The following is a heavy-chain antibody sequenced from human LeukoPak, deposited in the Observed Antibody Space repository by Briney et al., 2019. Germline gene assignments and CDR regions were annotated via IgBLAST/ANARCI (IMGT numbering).Heavy chain of an antibody. V-gene: IGHV1-2*02. D-gene: IGHD2-2*01. J-gene: IGHJ4*02. CDR3: ARDKDIVVVPVALPGGH. CDR2: INPSSGGT. Sequence: ASVKVSCKASGYTFTGYYIHWLRRARGQGLEWMGGINPSSGGTIYQQKFPGRVTITRDTYISTAYMELSRLRSDDTAVYYCARDKDIVVVPVALPGGHWGQGTLVTVSS. CDR1: GYTFTGYY.